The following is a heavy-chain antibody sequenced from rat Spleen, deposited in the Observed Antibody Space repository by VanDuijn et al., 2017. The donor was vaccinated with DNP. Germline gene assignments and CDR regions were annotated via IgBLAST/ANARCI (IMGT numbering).Heavy chain of an antibody. CDR1: GFTFSNYY. CDR2: ISTSGGST. J-gene: IGHJ4*01. D-gene: IGHD1-3*01. V-gene: IGHV5-25*01. Sequence: EVQLVESGGGLVQPGRSMKLSCAASGFTFSNYYMAWVRQAPTKGLEWVATISTSGGSTFYRDSVKGRFTASRDNAKSTLYLQMVSLRSEDTATYYCARHANYGSLVYAMDAWGQGTSVTVSS. CDR3: ARHANYGSLVYAMDA.